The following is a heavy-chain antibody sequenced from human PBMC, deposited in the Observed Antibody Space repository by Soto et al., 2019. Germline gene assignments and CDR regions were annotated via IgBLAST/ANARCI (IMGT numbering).Heavy chain of an antibody. D-gene: IGHD5-12*01. Sequence: QMQLVESGGGVVQPGRSLSLSCVASGFTFSHYGMHWVRQSPGKGLEWVATLSSDGGNKYHADSVKGRFTISRDNSKNTLYLQMNSLRVEDTALYYCAKRGYSGYDLDYWGQGTLVTVSS. CDR2: LSSDGGNK. V-gene: IGHV3-30*18. J-gene: IGHJ4*02. CDR1: GFTFSHYG. CDR3: AKRGYSGYDLDY.